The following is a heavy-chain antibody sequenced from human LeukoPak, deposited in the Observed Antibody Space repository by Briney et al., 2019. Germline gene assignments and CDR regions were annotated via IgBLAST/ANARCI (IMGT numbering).Heavy chain of an antibody. CDR2: ISYDGSNK. D-gene: IGHD3-3*01. J-gene: IGHJ4*02. CDR1: GFTFSSYA. CDR3: ARDSYDFWSGYYGY. V-gene: IGHV3-30*04. Sequence: GGSLRLSRAASGFTFSSYAMHWVRQAPGKGLEWVAVISYDGSNKYYADSVKGRFTISRDNSKNTLYLQMNSLRAEDTAVYYCARDSYDFWSGYYGYWGQGTLVTVSS.